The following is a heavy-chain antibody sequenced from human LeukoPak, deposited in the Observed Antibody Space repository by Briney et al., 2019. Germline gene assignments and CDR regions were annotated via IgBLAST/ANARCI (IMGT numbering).Heavy chain of an antibody. CDR3: ARLLAGCSGSKCPAHFDY. CDR2: IYYSGDT. CDR1: GDSISGNY. Sequence: SETLSLTCSVSGDSISGNYWSRMRQPPGKELEWIGYIYYSGDTNYNPSLKSRVTMSVDTSKNQFSVNLSSVTAADTAVYYCARLLAGCSGSKCPAHFDYWGQGTLVTVSS. D-gene: IGHD2-15*01. J-gene: IGHJ4*02. V-gene: IGHV4-59*01.